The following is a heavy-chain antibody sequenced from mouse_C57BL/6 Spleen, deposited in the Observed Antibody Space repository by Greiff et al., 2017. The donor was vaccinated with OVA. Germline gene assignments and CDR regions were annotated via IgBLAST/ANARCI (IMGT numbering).Heavy chain of an antibody. J-gene: IGHJ4*01. V-gene: IGHV5-17*01. CDR1: GFTFSDYG. D-gene: IGHD1-1*01. CDR3: ARGRDYYAMDY. Sequence: EVKVVESGGGLVKPGGSLKLSCAASGFTFSDYGMHWVRQAPEKGLEWVAYISSGSSTIYYADTVKGRFTISRDNAKNTLFLQMTSLRSEDTAMYYCARGRDYYAMDYWGQGTSVTVSS. CDR2: ISSGSSTI.